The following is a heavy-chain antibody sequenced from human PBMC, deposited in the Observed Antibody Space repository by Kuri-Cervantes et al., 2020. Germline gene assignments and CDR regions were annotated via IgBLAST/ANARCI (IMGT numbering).Heavy chain of an antibody. J-gene: IGHJ4*02. CDR3: VRLRYWFAGVDY. Sequence: SETLSLTCAVYSGSFSGYYWSWIRQPPGTGLEWIGTNNLHYNPSLKSRLTISVDTSKNQVSLKLTSLTAADTAIYYCVRLRYWFAGVDYWGQGIWVTVSS. CDR1: SGSFSGYY. D-gene: IGHD3-16*01. V-gene: IGHV4-34*01. CDR2: NNL.